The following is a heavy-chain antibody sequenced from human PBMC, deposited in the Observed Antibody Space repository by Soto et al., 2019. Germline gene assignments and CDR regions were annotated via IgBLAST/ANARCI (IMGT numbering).Heavy chain of an antibody. CDR1: GFAFSDYT. J-gene: IGHJ2*01. CDR3: ARDRGHDAWYFDL. CDR2: IGDSGSFI. V-gene: IGHV3-21*01. Sequence: ESGGGLVKPGGSLRLSCEASGFAFSDYTMHWVRQAQGRGLDWVSSIGDSGSFIYYADSMKGRITISRDNAKKTFYLQMNHLRVEDTAIYYCARDRGHDAWYFDLWGRGTAVTVSS. D-gene: IGHD5-12*01.